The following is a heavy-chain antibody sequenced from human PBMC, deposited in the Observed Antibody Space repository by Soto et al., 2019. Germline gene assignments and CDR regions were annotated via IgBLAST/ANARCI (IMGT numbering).Heavy chain of an antibody. D-gene: IGHD1-7*01. J-gene: IGHJ6*02. CDR1: GGTFISYA. Sequence: GXSVKVSCKASGGTFISYAISWVRQAPGQGLEWMGGIIPIFGTANYAQKFQGRVTITADESTSTAYMELSSLRSEDTAVYYCARDRKTGTTDYYYGMDVCGQGTTVTVSS. V-gene: IGHV1-69*01. CDR2: IIPIFGTA. CDR3: ARDRKTGTTDYYYGMDV.